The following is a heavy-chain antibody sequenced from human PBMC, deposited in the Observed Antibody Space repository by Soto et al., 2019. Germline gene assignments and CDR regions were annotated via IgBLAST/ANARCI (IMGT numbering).Heavy chain of an antibody. V-gene: IGHV3-30*18. CDR3: AKDLREMATTTPDY. CDR2: ISYDGIDE. Sequence: QVHLVESGGGVVQPGRSLRLSCAASGFTFTSFGIHWVRQAPGKGLEWVAVISYDGIDENYADSVKGRFSISRDKSKNTVYLQMNSMRGEDTAVDYCAKDLREMATTTPDYWGQGTLVTVSS. CDR1: GFTFTSFG. D-gene: IGHD1-1*01. J-gene: IGHJ4*02.